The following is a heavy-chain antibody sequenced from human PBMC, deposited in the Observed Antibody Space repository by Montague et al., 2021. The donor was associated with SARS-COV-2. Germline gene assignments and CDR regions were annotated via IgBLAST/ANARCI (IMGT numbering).Heavy chain of an antibody. CDR3: ARSWYSSGWYGTKYYFDY. CDR2: ITHSGST. Sequence: SETLSLTCAVYGGSFSGYYWSWIRQPPGKGLEWIGEITHSGSTNYNPSLKSRVTISLDTSRNQFSLKLSSVTAADTAVYYCARSWYSSGWYGTKYYFDYWGQGTLVTVSS. D-gene: IGHD6-13*01. V-gene: IGHV4-34*01. CDR1: GGSFSGYY. J-gene: IGHJ4*02.